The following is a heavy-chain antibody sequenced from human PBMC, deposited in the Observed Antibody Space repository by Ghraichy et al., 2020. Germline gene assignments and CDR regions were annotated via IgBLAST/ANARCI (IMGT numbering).Heavy chain of an antibody. J-gene: IGHJ4*02. Sequence: SETLSLTCTVSGGSISSYYWSWIRHPPGKGLEWIGYIYYSGSTNYNPSLKSRVTISVDTSKNQFSLKLSSVTAADTAVYYCARHIAPENPSGWYVRGVFDYWGQGTLVTVSS. CDR2: IYYSGST. D-gene: IGHD6-19*01. V-gene: IGHV4-59*08. CDR1: GGSISSYY. CDR3: ARHIAPENPSGWYVRGVFDY.